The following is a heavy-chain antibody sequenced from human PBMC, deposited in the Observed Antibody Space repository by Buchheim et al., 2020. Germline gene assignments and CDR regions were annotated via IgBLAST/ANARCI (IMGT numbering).Heavy chain of an antibody. Sequence: QVSLRESGPAHVRTTETLTLTCTVSGLSLRNVGVSVSWIRRPPGKPLQWLARIDWDDYKYYNTSLQARLTVSKRPSKKQVFLTLTNVDPADTATYYCARENDYNARDSGGQGTL. CDR2: IDWDDYK. V-gene: IGHV2-70*15. J-gene: IGHJ4*02. D-gene: IGHD5-24*01. CDR1: GLSLRNVGVS. CDR3: ARENDYNARDS.